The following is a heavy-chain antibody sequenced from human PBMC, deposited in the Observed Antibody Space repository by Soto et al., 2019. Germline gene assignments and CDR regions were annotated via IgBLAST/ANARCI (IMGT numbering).Heavy chain of an antibody. CDR2: IYYSGIT. J-gene: IGHJ4*02. V-gene: IGHV4-39*01. CDR1: GVSISNSSYY. Sequence: SETLSLTCTVSGVSISNSSYYWGWIRRPPGKGLEWIGTIYYSGITYYNPSLKSRVTISVDTSKNQFSLKLTSVTAADTAVYYCARHGSNWGQGTLVTVS. CDR3: ARHGSN.